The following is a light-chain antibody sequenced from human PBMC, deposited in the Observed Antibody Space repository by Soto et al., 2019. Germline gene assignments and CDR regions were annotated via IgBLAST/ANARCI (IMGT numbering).Light chain of an antibody. CDR3: AAWDDSLSGVV. J-gene: IGLJ2*01. CDR2: RNN. V-gene: IGLV1-47*01. CDR1: SSNIGSNY. Sequence: QSVLTQPPSASGTPGQRGTISCSGSSSNIGSNYVYWYQQLPGTAPKLLIYRNNQRPSGVPDRFSGSKSGTSASLAISGLPSEDEADYYCAAWDDSLSGVVFGGGTKLTVL.